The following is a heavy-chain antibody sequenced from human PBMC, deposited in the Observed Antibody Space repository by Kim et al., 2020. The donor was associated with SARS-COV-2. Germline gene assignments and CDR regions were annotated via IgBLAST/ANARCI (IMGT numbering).Heavy chain of an antibody. J-gene: IGHJ4*02. CDR1: GGSISSSSSY. V-gene: IGHV4-39*01. D-gene: IGHD6-19*01. Sequence: SETLSLTCTVSGGSISSSSSYWDWIRQPPGKGLEWIGSIYYSGSAYYNPSLKSRVTISVDTSKNQFSLKLSSVTAADTAVYYCARQKQWLAPLDYWGQGTLGTVSS. CDR2: IYYSGSA. CDR3: ARQKQWLAPLDY.